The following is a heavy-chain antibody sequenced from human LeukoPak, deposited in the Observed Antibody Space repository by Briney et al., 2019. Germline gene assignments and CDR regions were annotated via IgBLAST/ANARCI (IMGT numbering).Heavy chain of an antibody. CDR2: INHSGST. D-gene: IGHD3-16*01. CDR1: GGSFRGYY. V-gene: IGHV4-34*01. CDR3: ARGASSIHFDY. J-gene: IGHJ4*02. Sequence: SETLSLTCAGYGGSFRGYYWNWIRQPPGDGLEWIGEINHSGSTNYNPSLKSRVTISVDTSKNQFSLKLSSVTAADTAVYYCARGASSIHFDYWGQGTLVTVSS.